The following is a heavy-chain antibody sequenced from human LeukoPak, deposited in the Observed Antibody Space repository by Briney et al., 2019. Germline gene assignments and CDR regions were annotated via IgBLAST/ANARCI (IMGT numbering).Heavy chain of an antibody. V-gene: IGHV4-39*01. CDR2: IYYSGST. J-gene: IGHJ4*02. Sequence: SETLSLTCTVSGGSISSSSYYWGWIRQPPGKGLEWIGSIYYSGSTYYNPSLESRVTISVDTSKNQFSLKLSSVTAADTAVYYCARQITMIVVDYWGQGTLVTVSS. CDR1: GGSISSSSYY. CDR3: ARQITMIVVDY. D-gene: IGHD3-22*01.